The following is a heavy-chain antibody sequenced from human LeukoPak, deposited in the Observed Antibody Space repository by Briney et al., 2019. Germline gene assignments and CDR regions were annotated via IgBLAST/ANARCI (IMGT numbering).Heavy chain of an antibody. CDR2: TYYWSKWYN. D-gene: IGHD3-10*01. Sequence: PSQTLSLTCAISGESVSSNSAAWNWIRQSPSRGLEWLGRTYYWSKWYNDYAVSVKSRITINPDKSKNQFSLQLNSVTPEDTAVYYCAGGRAQFGHYYYYGMDVWGQGTTVTVSS. CDR1: GESVSSNSAA. V-gene: IGHV6-1*01. J-gene: IGHJ6*02. CDR3: AGGRAQFGHYYYYGMDV.